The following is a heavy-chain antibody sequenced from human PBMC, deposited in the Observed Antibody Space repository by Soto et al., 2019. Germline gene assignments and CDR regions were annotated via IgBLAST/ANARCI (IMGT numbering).Heavy chain of an antibody. D-gene: IGHD3-22*01. CDR3: AREFGDDSSGYYSFAFDI. CDR1: GFTFSSYG. CDR2: IWYDGSNK. Sequence: QVQLVESGGGVVQPGRSLRLSCAASGFTFSSYGMHWVRQAPGKGLEWVAVIWYDGSNKYYADSVKGRFTISRDNSKNTLYLQMCILRAEDTAVYYCAREFGDDSSGYYSFAFDIWGQGTMVTVSS. J-gene: IGHJ3*02. V-gene: IGHV3-33*01.